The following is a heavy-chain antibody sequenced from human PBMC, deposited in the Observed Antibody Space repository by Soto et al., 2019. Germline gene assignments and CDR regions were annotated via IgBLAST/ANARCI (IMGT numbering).Heavy chain of an antibody. J-gene: IGHJ5*02. CDR2: IIPIFGTA. Sequence: SVKVSCKASGGTFSSYAISGVRQAPGRGLEWMGGIIPIFGTANYAQKFQGRVTITADESTSTAYMELSSLRSEDTAVYYCATALNSGRFGDFLFLGGFDPWGQGALVTVSS. CDR1: GGTFSSYA. V-gene: IGHV1-69*13. CDR3: ATALNSGRFGDFLFLGGFDP. D-gene: IGHD3-10*01.